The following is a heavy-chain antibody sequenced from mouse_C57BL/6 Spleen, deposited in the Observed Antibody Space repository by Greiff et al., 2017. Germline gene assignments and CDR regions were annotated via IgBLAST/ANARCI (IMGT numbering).Heavy chain of an antibody. Sequence: QVQLQQSGPELVKPGASVKISCKASGYAFSSSWMNWVKQRPGKGLEWIGRIYPGDGDTNYNGKFKGKATLTADKSSSTAYMQLSSLTSEDSAVYFCARLWDGNWGQGTTLTVSS. J-gene: IGHJ2*01. CDR2: IYPGDGDT. D-gene: IGHD4-1*01. V-gene: IGHV1-82*01. CDR1: GYAFSSSW. CDR3: ARLWDGN.